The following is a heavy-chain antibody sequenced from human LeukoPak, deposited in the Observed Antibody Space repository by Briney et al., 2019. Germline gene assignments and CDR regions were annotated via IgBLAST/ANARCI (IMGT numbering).Heavy chain of an antibody. J-gene: IGHJ4*02. CDR2: FGTRSSSI. D-gene: IGHD5-24*01. CDR1: GFTFSFHG. Sequence: PGGSLRLSCAASGFTFSFHGMNWVRQAPGKGLEWVSSFGTRSSSIYYADSVKGRFTISRDNARNSLYLQMNSLKAEDTAVYYCARERDEGFDYWGQGTLVTVSS. V-gene: IGHV3-21*01. CDR3: ARERDEGFDY.